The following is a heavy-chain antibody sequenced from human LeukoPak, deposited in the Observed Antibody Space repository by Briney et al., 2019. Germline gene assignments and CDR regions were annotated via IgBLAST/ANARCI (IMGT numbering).Heavy chain of an antibody. CDR2: LTGGGGGT. D-gene: IGHD1-14*01. V-gene: IGHV3-23*01. J-gene: IGHJ4*02. Sequence: GGSLRLSCAASGFTFRSYAMSWVRQAPGKGLEWVSGLTGGGGGTSYADSVKGRFTISRDKSKNTLYLQMNSLRAEDAAVYFCAKDKGAVTGTFDYWGQGTLVTVSS. CDR1: GFTFRSYA. CDR3: AKDKGAVTGTFDY.